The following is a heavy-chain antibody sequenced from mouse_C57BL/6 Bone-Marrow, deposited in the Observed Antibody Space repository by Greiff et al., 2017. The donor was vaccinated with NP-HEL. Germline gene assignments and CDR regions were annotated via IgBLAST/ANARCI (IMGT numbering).Heavy chain of an antibody. D-gene: IGHD2-4*01. CDR3: ARRYYDSWFAY. J-gene: IGHJ3*01. CDR2: IQPNSGST. Sequence: QVQLQQSGAELVKPGASVKLSCKASGYTFTSYWMHWVKQRPGQGLEWIGMIQPNSGSTNYNEKFKSKATLTVDKSSSTAYMQLSSLTSEDSAVYYCARRYYDSWFAYWGQGTLVTVSA. V-gene: IGHV1-64*01. CDR1: GYTFTSYW.